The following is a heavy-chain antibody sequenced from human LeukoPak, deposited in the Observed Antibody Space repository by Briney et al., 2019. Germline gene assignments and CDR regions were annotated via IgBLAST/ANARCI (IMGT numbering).Heavy chain of an antibody. Sequence: GGSLRLSCAVSGITLSNYGMSWVRQAPGKGLEWVAGISGSGGTTNYADSVKGRFTISRDNPENTLFLHMNSLRAEDTAVYFCAKRGVVIRVILVGFHKEAYYFDSWGQGALVTVSS. V-gene: IGHV3-23*01. J-gene: IGHJ4*02. CDR2: ISGSGGTT. CDR3: AKRGVVIRVILVGFHKEAYYFDS. D-gene: IGHD3-22*01. CDR1: GITLSNYG.